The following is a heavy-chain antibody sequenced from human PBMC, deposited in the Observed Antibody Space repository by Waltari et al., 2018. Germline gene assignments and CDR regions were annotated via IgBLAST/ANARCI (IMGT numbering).Heavy chain of an antibody. CDR3: ARGGNVVSDAFDI. CDR1: GYTFTSYD. V-gene: IGHV1-8*01. J-gene: IGHJ3*02. CDR2: RNPNSGNT. Sequence: QVQLVQSGAEVKKPGASVKVSCKASGYTFTSYDINWVRQATGQGLEWMGWRNPNSGNTGYGQKCQGRVTMTRNTSRSTAYMELSSLRSEDTAVYYWARGGNVVSDAFDIWGQGTMVTVSS. D-gene: IGHD3-22*01.